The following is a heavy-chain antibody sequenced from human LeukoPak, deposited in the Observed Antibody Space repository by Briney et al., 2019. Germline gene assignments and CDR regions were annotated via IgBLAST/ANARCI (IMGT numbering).Heavy chain of an antibody. CDR2: IYNSGST. CDR1: GGSIGSYY. Sequence: SETLSLTCTVSGGSIGSYYWSWIRQPPGKGLEWIGYIYNSGSTNYSPSLKSRVTISADTSKNQFSLKLTSVTAADTAIYYCARQRDYADYLDAFDVWGQGTMVTVSS. CDR3: ARQRDYADYLDAFDV. J-gene: IGHJ3*01. V-gene: IGHV4-59*08. D-gene: IGHD4-17*01.